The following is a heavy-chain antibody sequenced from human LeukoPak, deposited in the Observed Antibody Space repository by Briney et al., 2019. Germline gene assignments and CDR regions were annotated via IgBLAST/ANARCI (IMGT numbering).Heavy chain of an antibody. CDR3: ASLARDY. V-gene: IGHV3-53*01. J-gene: IGHJ4*02. D-gene: IGHD3-3*02. CDR2: IHNDGST. CDR1: GFTFSNTY. Sequence: PGGSLRLSCAASGFTFSNTYMTWVRQAPGKGLEWVSVIHNDGSTYYADSVKGRFTISRDNSKNMLFLRMNSLRVEDTAVYFCASLARDYWGQGTLVSVSS.